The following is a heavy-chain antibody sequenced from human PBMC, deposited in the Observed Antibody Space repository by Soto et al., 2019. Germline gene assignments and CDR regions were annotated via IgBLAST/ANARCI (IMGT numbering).Heavy chain of an antibody. V-gene: IGHV3-15*01. CDR2: IKNKTDGGTT. D-gene: IGHD3-3*01. Sequence: PGGSLRLSCAASGFSFSRAWMSWVRLTAGKGLEWVGRIKNKTDGGTTDYPSPVRGRFTISRDDSRSALYLQMNSLKTEDTAVYYCTTDPYYDFWSGYHFDYWGQGTLVTVSS. CDR1: GFSFSRAW. J-gene: IGHJ4*02. CDR3: TTDPYYDFWSGYHFDY.